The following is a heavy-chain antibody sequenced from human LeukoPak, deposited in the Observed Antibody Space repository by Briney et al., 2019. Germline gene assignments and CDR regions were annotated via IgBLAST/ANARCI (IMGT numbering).Heavy chain of an antibody. V-gene: IGHV3-30-3*01. Sequence: GGSLRLSCAASGFTFSSYAMHWVRQAPGKGLEWVAVISYDGSNKYYADSVKGRLTISRDNSKNTLYLQMNSLRAEDTAVYYCARDTAMVTNYFDYWGQGTLVTASS. J-gene: IGHJ4*02. CDR2: ISYDGSNK. D-gene: IGHD5-18*01. CDR1: GFTFSSYA. CDR3: ARDTAMVTNYFDY.